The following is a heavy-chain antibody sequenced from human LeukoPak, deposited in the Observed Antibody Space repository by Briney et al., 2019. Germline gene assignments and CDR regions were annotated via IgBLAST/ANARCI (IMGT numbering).Heavy chain of an antibody. Sequence: NPSETLSLTCTVSGGSISSYYWSWIRQPPGKGLEWIGYIYYSGSTNYNPSLKSRVTISVDTSKNQFSLKLSSVTAADTAVYYCASAYRFDAFDIWGQGTMVTVSS. D-gene: IGHD1-14*01. CDR3: ASAYRFDAFDI. J-gene: IGHJ3*02. CDR1: GGSISSYY. V-gene: IGHV4-59*08. CDR2: IYYSGST.